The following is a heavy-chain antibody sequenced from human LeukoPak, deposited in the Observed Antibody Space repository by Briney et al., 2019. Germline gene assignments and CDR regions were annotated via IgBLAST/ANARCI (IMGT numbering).Heavy chain of an antibody. J-gene: IGHJ4*02. D-gene: IGHD4-23*01. Sequence: PGGSLRLSCAASGFTFSSYWMNWVRQALGKGLVWVSRIASDGSSTTYADSVKGRFSISRDNAKNTLYLQMNSLRAEDTAVYYCARGRPHGNDYWGQGTLVTVSS. CDR1: GFTFSSYW. CDR3: ARGRPHGNDY. V-gene: IGHV3-74*01. CDR2: IASDGSST.